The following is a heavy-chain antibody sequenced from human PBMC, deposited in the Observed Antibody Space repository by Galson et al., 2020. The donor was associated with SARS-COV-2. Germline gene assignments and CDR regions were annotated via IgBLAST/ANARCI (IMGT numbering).Heavy chain of an antibody. J-gene: IGHJ4*02. D-gene: IGHD2-15*01. V-gene: IGHV3-15*01. CDR3: TTYDIVVVVAATEGTDY. CDR2: IKSKTDGGTT. Sequence: GESLKISCAASGFTFSNAWMSWVRQAPGKGLEWVGRIKSKTDGGTTDYAAPVKGRFTISRDDSKNTLYLQMNSLKTEDTAVYYCTTYDIVVVVAATEGTDYWGQGTLVTVSS. CDR1: GFTFSNAW.